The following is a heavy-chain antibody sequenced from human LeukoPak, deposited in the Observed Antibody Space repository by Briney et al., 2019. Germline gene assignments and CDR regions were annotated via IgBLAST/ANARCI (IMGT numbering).Heavy chain of an antibody. CDR1: GGSISSRGYY. CDR3: AREGEVSHLEYFQD. Sequence: SETLSLTCTVSGGSISSRGYYCSWIRQPPGKGLEWIGSLHSSGNTYSNPSLKSRVTISVDTSKNQFSLKLTSVTAADTAVYYCAREGEVSHLEYFQDWGQGTLVTVSS. CDR2: LHSSGNT. V-gene: IGHV4-39*02. D-gene: IGHD3-16*01. J-gene: IGHJ1*01.